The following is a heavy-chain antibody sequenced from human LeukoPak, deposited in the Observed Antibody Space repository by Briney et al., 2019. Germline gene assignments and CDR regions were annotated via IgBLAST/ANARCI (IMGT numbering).Heavy chain of an antibody. V-gene: IGHV3-21*01. CDR1: GFKFSSYS. D-gene: IGHD3-10*02. Sequence: GGSQRLSCAASGFKFSSYSMKWVRQAPGKGLEWVSFISSSSSYIYYADSLKGRFTISRDNAKNSLYLQMNSLRAEDTAVYYCARGTMFPYYFDYWGQGTLVTVSS. J-gene: IGHJ4*02. CDR3: ARGTMFPYYFDY. CDR2: ISSSSSYI.